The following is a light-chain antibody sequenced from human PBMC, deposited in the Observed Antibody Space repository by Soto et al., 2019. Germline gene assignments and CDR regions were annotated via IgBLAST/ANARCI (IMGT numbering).Light chain of an antibody. CDR2: AAS. CDR1: QDIYDY. CDR3: QQYDNSPMFT. V-gene: IGKV1-33*01. J-gene: IGKJ2*01. Sequence: DIQMTQSPSSLSASVGDSVTITCQASQDIYDYLNWYQHKPGKAPRLLIYAASNLETGVPSRFSRSGAGTDFTFTINSLQPEDIATYYCQQYDNSPMFTFGRGTKVEI.